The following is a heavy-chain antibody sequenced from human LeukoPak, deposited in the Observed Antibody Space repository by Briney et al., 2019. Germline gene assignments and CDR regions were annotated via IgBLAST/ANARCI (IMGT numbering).Heavy chain of an antibody. CDR3: ARGNYGPDD. D-gene: IGHD3-10*01. J-gene: IGHJ4*02. V-gene: IGHV4-34*01. CDR2: INHSGST. CDR1: GGSFSGYY. Sequence: PSETLSLTCAVHGGSFSGYYWSWIRQPPGKGLEWIGEINHSGSTNYNPSLKSRVTISVDTSKNQFSLKLSSVTAADTAVYYCARGNYGPDDWGQGTLVTVSS.